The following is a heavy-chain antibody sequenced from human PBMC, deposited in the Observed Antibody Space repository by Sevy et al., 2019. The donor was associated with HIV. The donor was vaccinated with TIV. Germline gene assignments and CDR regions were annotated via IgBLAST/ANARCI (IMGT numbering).Heavy chain of an antibody. J-gene: IGHJ4*02. CDR3: AGPSLTYSSGWSYYDH. Sequence: SETLSFTCTVSGASISSSGYYWGWIRQPPGKGLEWIASIRYSGSTYYNPSLRSRVTISADASKNQFSLKLNSVTAADTAVYYCAGPSLTYSSGWSYYDHWGQGTVVTVSS. CDR1: GASISSSGYY. D-gene: IGHD6-19*01. CDR2: IRYSGST. V-gene: IGHV4-39*01.